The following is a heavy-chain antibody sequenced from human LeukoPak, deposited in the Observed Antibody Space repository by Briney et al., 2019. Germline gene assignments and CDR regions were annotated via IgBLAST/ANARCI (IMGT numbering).Heavy chain of an antibody. J-gene: IGHJ5*02. Sequence: SETLSLTCTVSGGSISSYYWSWIRQPPGKGLEWIGYIYYSGSTNYNPSLKSRVTISVDTSKNQFSLKLSSVTAADTAVYYCARGRDGRNKNWFDPWGRGTLVTVSS. CDR1: GGSISSYY. D-gene: IGHD5-24*01. CDR2: IYYSGST. CDR3: ARGRDGRNKNWFDP. V-gene: IGHV4-59*12.